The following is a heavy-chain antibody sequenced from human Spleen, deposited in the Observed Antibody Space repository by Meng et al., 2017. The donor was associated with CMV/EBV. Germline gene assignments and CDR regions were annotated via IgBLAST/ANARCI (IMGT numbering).Heavy chain of an antibody. Sequence: QRRLQEAAPGLVNPSETLSLTCTVSGGSISSSSYYWGWIRQPPGKGLEWIGSIYYSGSTYYNPSLKSRVTISVDTSKNQFSLKLSSVTAADTAGYYCAGMIYWYFDLWGRGTLVTVSS. J-gene: IGHJ2*01. CDR2: IYYSGST. CDR3: AGMIYWYFDL. V-gene: IGHV4-39*07. D-gene: IGHD3-16*01. CDR1: GGSISSSSYY.